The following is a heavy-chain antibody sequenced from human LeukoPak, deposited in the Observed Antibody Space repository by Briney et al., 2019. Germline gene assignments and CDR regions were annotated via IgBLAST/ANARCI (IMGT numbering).Heavy chain of an antibody. V-gene: IGHV3-48*01. CDR3: AKEDRYDFWSGYSIDY. D-gene: IGHD3-3*01. J-gene: IGHJ4*02. CDR1: GFTFSSYS. CDR2: ISSSSSTI. Sequence: GGSLRLSCAASGFTFSSYSMNWVRQAPGKGLEWVSYISSSSSTIYYADSVKGRFTISRDNSKNTLYLQMNSLRAEDTAVYYCAKEDRYDFWSGYSIDYWGQGTLVTVSS.